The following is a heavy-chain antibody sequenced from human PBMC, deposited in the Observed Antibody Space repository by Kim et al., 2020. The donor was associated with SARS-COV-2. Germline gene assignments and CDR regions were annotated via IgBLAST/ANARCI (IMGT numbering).Heavy chain of an antibody. Sequence: GGSLRLSCAASGFTFSNAWMSWVRQAPGKGLEWVGRIKSKTDGGTTDYAAPVKGRFTISRDDSKNTLYLQMNSLKTEDTAVYYCTTDREGRVLRYFDWLLRVNAFDICGQGTMVTVSS. CDR2: IKSKTDGGTT. V-gene: IGHV3-15*01. CDR1: GFTFSNAW. D-gene: IGHD3-9*01. CDR3: TTDREGRVLRYFDWLLRVNAFDI. J-gene: IGHJ3*02.